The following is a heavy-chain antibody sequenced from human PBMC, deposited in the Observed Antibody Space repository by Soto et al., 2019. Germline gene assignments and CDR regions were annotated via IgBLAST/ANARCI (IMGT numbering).Heavy chain of an antibody. D-gene: IGHD6-19*01. CDR1: GYSFTSYW. CDR3: AIRGASQWLKF. J-gene: IGHJ4*02. V-gene: IGHV5-51*03. Sequence: EVQLVQSGAEVKKPGESLKISCKGSGYSFTSYWIGWVRQVPGNGLEWMGIIYTGDSDTRYSPSFQGQVTISADKSIITAYRQWSSLKALDTAIYYVAIRGASQWLKFWGQGTLVTVSS. CDR2: IYTGDSDT.